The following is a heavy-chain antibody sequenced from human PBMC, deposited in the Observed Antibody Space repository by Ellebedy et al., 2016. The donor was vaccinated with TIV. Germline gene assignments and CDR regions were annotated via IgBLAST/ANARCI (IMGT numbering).Heavy chain of an antibody. CDR1: GYSISSGHY. CDR3: ARGSGQYAVYDERWFDP. CDR2: IHHSGST. J-gene: IGHJ5*02. Sequence: GSLRLSCSVSGYSISSGHYWGWIRQPPGKGLEWIADIHHSGSTYYNPSLKSRVSISVDTSKNHLSLKLSSVTAADTAVYFCARGSGQYAVYDERWFDPWGQGTLVTVSS. D-gene: IGHD5/OR15-5a*01. V-gene: IGHV4-38-2*02.